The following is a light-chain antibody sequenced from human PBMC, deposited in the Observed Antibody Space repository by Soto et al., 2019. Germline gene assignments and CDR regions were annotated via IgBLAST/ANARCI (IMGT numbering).Light chain of an antibody. V-gene: IGKV3-20*01. Sequence: EIVLTQSPGTLSLSPGDRATLSCRASQSVSSSYLAWYQQKPGQAPRLLIYGASSRATGIPDRFSGSGSTTDFTLTISGLEPEDFAVYYCQHYGETFGQGTKLEIK. CDR3: QHYGET. CDR1: QSVSSSY. J-gene: IGKJ2*01. CDR2: GAS.